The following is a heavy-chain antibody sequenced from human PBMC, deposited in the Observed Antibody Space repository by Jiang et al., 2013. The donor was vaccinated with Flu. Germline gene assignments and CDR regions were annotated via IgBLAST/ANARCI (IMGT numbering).Heavy chain of an antibody. Sequence: LLKPSETLSLTCTVSGGSISSYYWSWIRQPPGKGLEWIGYIYYSGSTNYNPSLKSRVTISVDTSKNQFSLKLSSVTAADTAVYYCARPLGYCSGGSCSNWFDPWGQGTLVTVSS. J-gene: IGHJ5*02. CDR1: GGSISSYY. CDR2: IYYSGST. CDR3: ARPLGYCSGGSCSNWFDP. V-gene: IGHV4-59*08. D-gene: IGHD2-15*01.